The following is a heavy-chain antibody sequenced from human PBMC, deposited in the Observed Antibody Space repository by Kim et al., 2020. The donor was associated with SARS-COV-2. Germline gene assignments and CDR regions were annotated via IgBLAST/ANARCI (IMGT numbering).Heavy chain of an antibody. D-gene: IGHD3-3*01. CDR3: ASDRRITIFGGGRSWFDP. CDR2: INTNTGNP. CDR1: GYXXTXYV. J-gene: IGHJ5*02. V-gene: IGHV7-4-1*02. Sequence: ASVKVSCKAXGYXXTXYVMNWVRQAPGQGLEWMGWINTNTGNPTYAQGFTGRFVFSLDTAVSTAYLQISSLKAEDTAVYYCASDRRITIFGGGRSWFDPWGQGTLVTVSS.